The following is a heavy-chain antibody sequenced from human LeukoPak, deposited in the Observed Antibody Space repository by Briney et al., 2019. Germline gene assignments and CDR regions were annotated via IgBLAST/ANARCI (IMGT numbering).Heavy chain of an antibody. CDR1: GGSISSYY. D-gene: IGHD3-10*01. J-gene: IGHJ4*02. V-gene: IGHV4-4*07. Sequence: SETLSLTCTVSGGSISSYYWSWIRQPAGKGLEWIGRVYTSGSTNYNPSLKSRVTMSVDTSKNQFSLKLSSVTAADTAVYYCARELRVRWFGESLDYWGQGTLVTVSS. CDR2: VYTSGST. CDR3: ARELRVRWFGESLDY.